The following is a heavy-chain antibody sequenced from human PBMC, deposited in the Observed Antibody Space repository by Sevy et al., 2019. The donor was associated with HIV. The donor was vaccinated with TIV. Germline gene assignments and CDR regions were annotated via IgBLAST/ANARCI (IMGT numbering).Heavy chain of an antibody. CDR2: IYYSGST. Sequence: SETLSLTCTVSGGSVSSGSYYWSWIRQPPGKGLEWIGYIYYSGSTNYNPSLKSRVTISVDTSKNRFSLKLSSVTAADTAVYYCARDRYSYGMNYYYGMDVWVQGTTVTVSS. V-gene: IGHV4-61*01. D-gene: IGHD5-18*01. J-gene: IGHJ6*02. CDR1: GGSVSSGSYY. CDR3: ARDRYSYGMNYYYGMDV.